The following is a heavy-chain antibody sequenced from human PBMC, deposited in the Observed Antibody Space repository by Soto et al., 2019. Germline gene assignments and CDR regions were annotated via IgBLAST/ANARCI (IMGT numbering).Heavy chain of an antibody. CDR2: IYYSGST. CDR3: ARSFPAALDWFDP. CDR1: GGSISSYH. V-gene: IGHV4-59*01. Sequence: SETLSLTCTVSGGSISSYHWSWIRQPPGKGLEWIGYIYYSGSTNYNPSLKSRVTISVDTSKNQFSLKLSSVTAADTAVYYCARSFPAALDWFDPWGQGTLVTVS. J-gene: IGHJ5*02. D-gene: IGHD3-3*02.